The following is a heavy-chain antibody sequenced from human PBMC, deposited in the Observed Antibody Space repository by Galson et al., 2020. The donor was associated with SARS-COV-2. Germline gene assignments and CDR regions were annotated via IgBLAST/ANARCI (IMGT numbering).Heavy chain of an antibody. J-gene: IGHJ4*02. V-gene: IGHV4-4*08. CDR2: MYDNGHIHKSETT. CDR3: ARDRGKLELWKTGGGFDH. Sequence: ASETLSLTCSVSGGSVSRNHWSWIRQSPGKGLEWLGHMYDNGHIHKSETTHNNPSLMGRLTLSVDTFQNQLSLKLSSVTAADTAVYYCARDRGKLELWKTGGGFDHWGQGTLVNVSS. CDR1: GGSVSRNH. D-gene: IGHD5-18*01.